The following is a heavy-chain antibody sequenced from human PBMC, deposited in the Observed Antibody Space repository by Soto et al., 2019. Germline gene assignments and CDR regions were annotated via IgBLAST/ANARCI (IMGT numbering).Heavy chain of an antibody. CDR2: INPGNGYS. Sequence: QVHLVQSGAEVREPGASVKISCKASGFTFTTHPIHWVRQAPAQRLEWMGWINPGNGYSDYSQKFQGRVTFTRDTSANTAYMELNSLRAEDTALYYCASRPGLDTGPFDYWGQGTLVTVSS. V-gene: IGHV1-3*01. J-gene: IGHJ4*02. D-gene: IGHD1-1*01. CDR3: ASRPGLDTGPFDY. CDR1: GFTFTTHP.